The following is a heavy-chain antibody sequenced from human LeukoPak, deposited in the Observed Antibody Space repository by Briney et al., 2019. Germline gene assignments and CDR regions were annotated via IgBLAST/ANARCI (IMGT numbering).Heavy chain of an antibody. CDR3: ARALRAVSPNWFDP. J-gene: IGHJ5*02. D-gene: IGHD6-19*01. CDR2: IYHSGSA. Sequence: ASETLSLTCTVSGGSIKNGDYFWSWIRQSPGKGLEWIGYIYHSGSAYYNPSLKSRVSISVDTSANQFSLHLSSVTAADTAVYYCARALRAVSPNWFDPWGQGTLVTVSS. V-gene: IGHV4-30-4*01. CDR1: GGSIKNGDYF.